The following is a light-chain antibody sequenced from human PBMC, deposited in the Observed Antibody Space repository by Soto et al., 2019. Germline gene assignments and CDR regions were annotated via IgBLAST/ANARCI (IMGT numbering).Light chain of an antibody. Sequence: DIQMTQSPSSLSASVGDTVTITCRASQRISTYLHWYQQRPGKAPNLLIYAAFNLQYGVPSRFSGSGSGTEFTLTISSLQPEDFATYYCQQVNSYPRAFGQGTKVEIK. V-gene: IGKV1-9*01. CDR3: QQVNSYPRA. CDR2: AAF. CDR1: QRISTY. J-gene: IGKJ1*01.